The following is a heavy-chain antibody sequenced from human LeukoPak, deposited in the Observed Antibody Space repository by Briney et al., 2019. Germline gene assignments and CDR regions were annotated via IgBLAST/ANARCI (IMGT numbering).Heavy chain of an antibody. D-gene: IGHD2-2*01. V-gene: IGHV3-13*01. Sequence: GGSLRLSCAASGFTFTSYEMHWVRQVIGKGLEWVSAIGTAGDTYYPGSVKGRFTISRDNAKNSLYLQMNSLRAEDTALYYCAKDLNSRVPAASPAVDYWGQGTLVTVSS. CDR1: GFTFTSYE. J-gene: IGHJ4*02. CDR3: AKDLNSRVPAASPAVDY. CDR2: IGTAGDT.